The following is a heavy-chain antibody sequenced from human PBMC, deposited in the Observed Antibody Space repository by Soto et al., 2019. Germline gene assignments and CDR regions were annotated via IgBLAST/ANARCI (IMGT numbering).Heavy chain of an antibody. CDR2: IRAYNGNS. CDR1: GYIFTSYG. J-gene: IGHJ4*02. Sequence: QVQLVQSGAEVKNPGASVKVSCKASGYIFTSYGITWVRQAPGKGLAWMGCIRAYNGNSNYAQKLKGRGTVATDTSTNTAYMELSSLRSDDTAVYYCARVGGSYYFDYWGQGTLVTVSS. D-gene: IGHD1-26*01. V-gene: IGHV1-18*04. CDR3: ARVGGSYYFDY.